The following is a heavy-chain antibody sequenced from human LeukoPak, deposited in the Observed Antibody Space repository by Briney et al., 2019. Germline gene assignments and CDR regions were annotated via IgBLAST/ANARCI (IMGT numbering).Heavy chain of an antibody. Sequence: SETLSLTCAVSGYSISSGYYWGWIRQPPGKGLEWIGSIYHSGSTYYNPSLKSRVTISVDTSKNQFSLKLSSVTAADTAVYYCARVASSGWDYYFDYWGQGTLVTVSS. V-gene: IGHV4-38-2*01. CDR1: GYSISSGYY. CDR2: IYHSGST. CDR3: ARVASSGWDYYFDY. J-gene: IGHJ4*02. D-gene: IGHD6-19*01.